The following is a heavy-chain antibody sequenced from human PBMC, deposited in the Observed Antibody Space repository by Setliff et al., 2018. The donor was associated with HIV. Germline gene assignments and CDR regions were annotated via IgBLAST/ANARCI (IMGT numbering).Heavy chain of an antibody. Sequence: SETLSLTCTVSHDSISRDYYWAWIRQPPGKGLEWIGAIYYTGSTYYNPSLRSRVTISVDSSKNHFSLRLHSLTAADTAVYYCARALAYCGADCPEDAFDIWGQGTLVTVS. J-gene: IGHJ3*02. D-gene: IGHD2-21*01. V-gene: IGHV4-38-2*02. CDR2: IYYTGST. CDR1: HDSISRDYY. CDR3: ARALAYCGADCPEDAFDI.